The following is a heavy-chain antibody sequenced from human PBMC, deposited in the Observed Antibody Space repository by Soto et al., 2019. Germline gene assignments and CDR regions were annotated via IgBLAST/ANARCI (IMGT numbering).Heavy chain of an antibody. CDR3: TVWGSGNDFGAA. CDR1: GFTFSDHY. V-gene: IGHV3-72*01. CDR2: SKNKADSYTT. D-gene: IGHD3-10*01. Sequence: EVKLVESGGGLVQPGGSLRLSCAASGFTFSDHYMDWVRQDPGKGLEWVGRSKNKADSYTTEYAASVKGSFTISRDGSKHSLFLQMNSLKTADTAVYYCTVWGSGNDFGAAWGQGILFTVSS. J-gene: IGHJ4*02.